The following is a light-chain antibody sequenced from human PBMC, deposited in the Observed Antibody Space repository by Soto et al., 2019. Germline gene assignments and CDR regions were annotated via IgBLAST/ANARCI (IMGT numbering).Light chain of an antibody. J-gene: IGKJ1*01. CDR2: AAS. CDR3: QQYNYFPAT. V-gene: IGKV1-16*01. Sequence: IRFTGSPSSLSASVVDIVTITFRASQGISSYLAWYQQKPGKAPKRLIYAASSLQSGVPSRFSGSGFGTDFTLTISSLQPEDFATYYCQQYNYFPATFGQGTKVDIK. CDR1: QGISSY.